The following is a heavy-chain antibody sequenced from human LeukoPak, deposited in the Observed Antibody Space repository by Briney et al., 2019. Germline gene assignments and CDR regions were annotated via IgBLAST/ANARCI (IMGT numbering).Heavy chain of an antibody. V-gene: IGHV3-11*03. D-gene: IGHD2-15*01. CDR3: ASGGYQQPYGY. J-gene: IGHJ4*02. CDR2: ISGSSTYT. Sequence: GGSLRLSCAASGFTFSDYYMSWIRQAPGKGLEWVSYISGSSTYTHYADSVKGRFTISRDNAKNSLYLQVNSLRVEDTAVYYCASGGYQQPYGYWGQGTLVTVSS. CDR1: GFTFSDYY.